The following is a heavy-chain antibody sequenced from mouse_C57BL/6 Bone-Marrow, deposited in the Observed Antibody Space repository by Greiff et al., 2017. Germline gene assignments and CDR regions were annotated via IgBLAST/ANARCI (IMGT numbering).Heavy chain of an antibody. CDR3: ARSPYYCGSSYAMDY. CDR1: GYTFTSYW. CDR2: IHPNSGST. Sequence: VQLQQPGAELVKPGASVKLSCKASGYTFTSYWMHWVKQRPGQGLEWIGMIHPNSGSTNYNEKFKSKATLTVAKSSSTAYMQLSILTSEDSAVYFCARSPYYCGSSYAMDYWGQGTSVTVSS. D-gene: IGHD1-1*01. J-gene: IGHJ4*01. V-gene: IGHV1-64*01.